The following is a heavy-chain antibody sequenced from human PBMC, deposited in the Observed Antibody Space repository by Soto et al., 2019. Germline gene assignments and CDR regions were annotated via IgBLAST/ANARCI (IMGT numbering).Heavy chain of an antibody. CDR3: ARHTLTVRSGFDN. Sequence: QVQLQESGPGLVKPSETLSLTCTVSGGSISTYYWDWLRQPPEKGLEWIGYTHYSGNTNYHPSLRGRVTISLHPSRNQFSLILSAVTAADTAIYYCARHTLTVRSGFDNWGQGALVTVSS. CDR1: GGSISTYY. J-gene: IGHJ4*02. CDR2: THYSGNT. V-gene: IGHV4-59*12. D-gene: IGHD4-17*01.